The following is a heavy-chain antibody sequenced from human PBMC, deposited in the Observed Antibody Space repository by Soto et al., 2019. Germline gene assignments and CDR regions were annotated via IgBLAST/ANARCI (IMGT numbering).Heavy chain of an antibody. Sequence: SETLSLTCTVSGASISYGNYAWSWIRQTPGKGLEWIGYINHLETTFYNPSFESRLTLSIDRAKNQFSLNLDSMSAADRAVYFCASGGGSDSLDYWYQGILVTVSS. J-gene: IGHJ4*02. CDR3: ASGGGSDSLDY. V-gene: IGHV4-30-2*01. CDR2: INHLETT. CDR1: GASISYGNYA. D-gene: IGHD1-26*01.